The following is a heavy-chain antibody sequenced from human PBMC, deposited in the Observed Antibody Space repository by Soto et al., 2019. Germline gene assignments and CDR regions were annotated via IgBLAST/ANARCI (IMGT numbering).Heavy chain of an antibody. V-gene: IGHV3-30*18. CDR3: AKDREDSSGWYYYYYGMDV. D-gene: IGHD6-19*01. J-gene: IGHJ6*02. CDR1: GFTFISYG. Sequence: LRLSCAASGFTFISYGIHWVRQAPGKGLEWVAVISYDGSNKYYADSVKGRFTISRDNSKNTLYLQMNSLRAEDTAVYYCAKDREDSSGWYYYYYGMDVWGQGTTVTVSS. CDR2: ISYDGSNK.